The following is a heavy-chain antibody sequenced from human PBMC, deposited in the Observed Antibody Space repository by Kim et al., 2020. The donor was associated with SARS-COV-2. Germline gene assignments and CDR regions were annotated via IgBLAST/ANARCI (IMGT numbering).Heavy chain of an antibody. CDR1: GGSFSGYY. Sequence: SETLSLTCAVYGGSFSGYYWSWIRQPPGKGLEWIGEINHSGSTNYNPSLKSRVTISVDTSKNQFSLKLSSVTAADTAVYYCAREKGIAALDYWGQGTLVTVSS. CDR2: INHSGST. J-gene: IGHJ4*02. CDR3: AREKGIAALDY. V-gene: IGHV4-34*01. D-gene: IGHD6-6*01.